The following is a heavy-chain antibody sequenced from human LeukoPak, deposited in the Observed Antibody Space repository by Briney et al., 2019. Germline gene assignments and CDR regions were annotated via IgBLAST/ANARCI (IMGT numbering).Heavy chain of an antibody. CDR1: GGSISSYY. J-gene: IGHJ6*03. CDR3: ARERLDEYYYGSGSYFPPYYYYYYYMDV. CDR2: IYYSGST. D-gene: IGHD3-10*01. Sequence: SETLSLTCTVSGGSISSYYWSWIRQPPGKGLEWIGYIYYSGSTNYNPSLKSRVTISVDTSKNQFSLKLSSVTAADTAVYYCARERLDEYYYGSGSYFPPYYYYYYYMDVWGKGTTVTVSS. V-gene: IGHV4-59*12.